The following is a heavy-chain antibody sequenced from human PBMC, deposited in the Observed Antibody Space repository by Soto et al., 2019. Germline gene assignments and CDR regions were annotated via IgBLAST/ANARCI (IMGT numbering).Heavy chain of an antibody. Sequence: GGSLRLSCAASGFTFSSYAMSWVRQAPGKGLEWVSAISGSGRSTYYADPVKGRLTISRNNSKNKLYLQMNSHRAEDTAVYYCAKDLIGGNRYDFWSGPDAFDIWGQGTMVTVSS. CDR2: ISGSGRST. CDR1: GFTFSSYA. CDR3: AKDLIGGNRYDFWSGPDAFDI. V-gene: IGHV3-23*01. D-gene: IGHD3-3*01. J-gene: IGHJ3*02.